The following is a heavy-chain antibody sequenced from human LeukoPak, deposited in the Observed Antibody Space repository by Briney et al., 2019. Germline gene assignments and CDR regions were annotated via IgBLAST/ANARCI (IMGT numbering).Heavy chain of an antibody. V-gene: IGHV3-21*01. CDR1: GFTFSSYS. CDR3: AREEYSSGWYHYYYMDV. D-gene: IGHD6-19*01. Sequence: GGSLRLSCAASGFTFSSYSMNWVRQAPGKGLEWVSSISSSSSYIYYADSVKGRFTISRDSAKNSLYLQMNSLRAEDTAVYYCAREEYSSGWYHYYYMDVWGKGTTVTVSS. J-gene: IGHJ6*03. CDR2: ISSSSSYI.